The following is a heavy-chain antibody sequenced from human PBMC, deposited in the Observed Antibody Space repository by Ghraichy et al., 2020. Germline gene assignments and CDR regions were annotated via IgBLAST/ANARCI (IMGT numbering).Heavy chain of an antibody. CDR1: GGSISSYY. CDR2: IYYSGST. Sequence: SQTLSLTCTVSGGSISSYYWSWIRQPPGKGLEWIGYIYYSGSTNYNPSLKSRVTISVDTSKNQFSLKLSSVTAADTAVYYCARSMVRGVMTFDYWGQGTLVNVSS. J-gene: IGHJ4*02. D-gene: IGHD3-10*01. V-gene: IGHV4-59*01. CDR3: ARSMVRGVMTFDY.